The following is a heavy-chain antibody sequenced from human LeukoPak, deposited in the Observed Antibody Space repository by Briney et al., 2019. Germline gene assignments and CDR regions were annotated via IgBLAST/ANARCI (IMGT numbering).Heavy chain of an antibody. D-gene: IGHD3-9*01. CDR2: IWYDGSNK. CDR1: GFTFSSYA. CDR3: AKDRGATISYYCDD. V-gene: IGHV3-33*06. J-gene: IGHJ4*02. Sequence: GGSLRLSCAASGFTFSSYAMHWVRQAPGKGLECVAVIWYDGSNKYYADSVKGRFTISRDNSKNTLYLQMNSPRAEDTAVYYCAKDRGATISYYCDDWGQGTLLTVSS.